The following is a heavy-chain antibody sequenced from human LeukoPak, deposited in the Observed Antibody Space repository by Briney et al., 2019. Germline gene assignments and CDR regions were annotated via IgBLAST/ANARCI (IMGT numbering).Heavy chain of an antibody. D-gene: IGHD6-19*01. CDR3: ASFSVAGTNSIDY. CDR1: GFTFSSYW. CDR2: ISSSSSYI. J-gene: IGHJ4*02. V-gene: IGHV3-21*01. Sequence: GGSLRLSCAASGFTFSSYWMSWVRQAPGKGLEWVSSISSSSSYIYYADSVKCRFTISRDSAKNSLYLQMNSLRAEDTAVYYCASFSVAGTNSIDYWGQGTLVTVSS.